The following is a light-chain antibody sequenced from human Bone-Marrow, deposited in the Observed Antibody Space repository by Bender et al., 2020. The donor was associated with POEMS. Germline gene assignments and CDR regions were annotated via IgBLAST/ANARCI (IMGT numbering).Light chain of an antibody. CDR3: QVWDGSTDQYV. V-gene: IGLV3-21*02. CDR2: EDS. CDR1: NIGSKT. Sequence: SYVLTQPPSVSVAPGQTARITCGGNNIGSKTVHWYQQRPGQAPVLVVYEDSDRPSGIPERFSGSNSGNTATLTISRVEAGDEADYYCQVWDGSTDQYVFGAGTKVTVL. J-gene: IGLJ1*01.